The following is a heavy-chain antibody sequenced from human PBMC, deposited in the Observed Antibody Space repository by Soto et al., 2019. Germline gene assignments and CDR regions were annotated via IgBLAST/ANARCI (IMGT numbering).Heavy chain of an antibody. CDR2: ISYEGSNT. D-gene: IGHD1-1*01. Sequence: QVHLVESGGGVVQPGRSLRLSCVASGFTFDTYGIHWVRQAPGKGLQWVALISYEGSNTYYADSVRGRFTISRYNSKNTLYLQMNTLRPEDTGLYYCARVTPGNNLYYFSGLDFWGQGTSVTVSS. J-gene: IGHJ6*02. CDR1: GFTFDTYG. CDR3: ARVTPGNNLYYFSGLDF. V-gene: IGHV3-30-3*01.